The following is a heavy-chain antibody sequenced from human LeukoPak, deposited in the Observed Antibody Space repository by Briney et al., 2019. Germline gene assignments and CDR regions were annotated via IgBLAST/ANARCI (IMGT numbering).Heavy chain of an antibody. V-gene: IGHV4-59*08. CDR1: GGSISSYY. Sequence: ASETLSLTCTVSGGSISSYYWSWIRQPPGKGLEWIGYIYYSGSTNYNPSLKSRVTISVDTSKNQFSLKLSSVTAADTAVYYCARADSSSWYWFDPWGQGTLVTVSS. CDR2: IYYSGST. CDR3: ARADSSSWYWFDP. D-gene: IGHD6-13*01. J-gene: IGHJ5*02.